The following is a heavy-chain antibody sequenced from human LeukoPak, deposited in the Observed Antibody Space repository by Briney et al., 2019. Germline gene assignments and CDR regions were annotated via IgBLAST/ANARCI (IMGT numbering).Heavy chain of an antibody. Sequence: SETLSLTCTVSGGSISSGSYYWGWIRQPPGKGLEWIGSIYYSGSTYYNPSLKSRFTISVDTSKNQFSLKLSSVTAADTAVYYCAREDILTGYYPFDYWGQGTLVTVSS. V-gene: IGHV4-39*02. CDR3: AREDILTGYYPFDY. D-gene: IGHD3-9*01. J-gene: IGHJ4*02. CDR2: IYYSGST. CDR1: GGSISSGSYY.